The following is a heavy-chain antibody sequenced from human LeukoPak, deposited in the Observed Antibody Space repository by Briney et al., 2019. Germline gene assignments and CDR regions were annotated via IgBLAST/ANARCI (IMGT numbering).Heavy chain of an antibody. CDR3: AKDRIPDY. CDR2: ISSNGGST. Sequence: GGSLRLSCAASRFTFSSYGMHWVRQAPGKGLEYVSAISSNGGSTYYANSVKGRFTISRDNSKNTLYLQMGSLRAEDMAVYYCAKDRIPDYWGQGTLVTVSS. J-gene: IGHJ4*02. CDR1: RFTFSSYG. V-gene: IGHV3-64*01.